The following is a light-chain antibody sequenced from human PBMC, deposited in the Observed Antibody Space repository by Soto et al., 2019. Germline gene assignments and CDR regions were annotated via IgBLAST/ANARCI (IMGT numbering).Light chain of an antibody. Sequence: EIVLTQSPATLSLSPGERATLSCRASQSVSSSYLAWYQQKPGQAPRLLIYAASSRATGIPDRFSGSGSGTDFTLTISRLETEDFAVYYCQQYGSSPWTFGQGTKGDIK. V-gene: IGKV3-20*01. CDR2: AAS. CDR3: QQYGSSPWT. CDR1: QSVSSSY. J-gene: IGKJ1*01.